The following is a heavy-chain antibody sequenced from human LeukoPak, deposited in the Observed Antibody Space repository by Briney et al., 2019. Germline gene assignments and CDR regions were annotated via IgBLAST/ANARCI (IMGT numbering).Heavy chain of an antibody. CDR3: ATQDSSLY. V-gene: IGHV4-39*01. D-gene: IGHD3-22*01. Sequence: SETLSLTCTVSGHSVSSTNYYWGWIRQPPGRGLEWIASIRYSESAYYSPSLKSRATISVDTSKNQFSLKLRYLTATDTAVYYCATQDSSLYWGQGTLVTVSS. J-gene: IGHJ4*02. CDR2: IRYSESA. CDR1: GHSVSSTNYY.